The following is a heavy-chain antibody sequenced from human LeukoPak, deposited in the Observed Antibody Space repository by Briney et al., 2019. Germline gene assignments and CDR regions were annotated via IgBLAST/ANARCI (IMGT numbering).Heavy chain of an antibody. J-gene: IGHJ6*02. Sequence: ASVNVSCKASGYTFTSYGISWVRQAPGQGLEWMGWISAYNGNTNYAQKLQGRVTMTTDTSTSTAYMELRSLRSDDTAVYYCARDTSPTVTTRYYYYGMDVWGQGTTVTVSS. D-gene: IGHD4-17*01. CDR2: ISAYNGNT. CDR3: ARDTSPTVTTRYYYYGMDV. V-gene: IGHV1-18*01. CDR1: GYTFTSYG.